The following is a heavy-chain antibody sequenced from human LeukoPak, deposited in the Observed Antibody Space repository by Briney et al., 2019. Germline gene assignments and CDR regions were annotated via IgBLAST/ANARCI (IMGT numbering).Heavy chain of an antibody. D-gene: IGHD6-19*01. J-gene: IGHJ4*02. Sequence: ASVKVSCKASGYTFTGYYMHWVRQAPGQGLEWMGWINPKSGGTKYAQKFQGRVTMTRDTFINTAYMELRRLRFDDTAVFYCARPLYSSGWHWDYWGQGTLVTVSS. CDR2: INPKSGGT. CDR3: ARPLYSSGWHWDY. CDR1: GYTFTGYY. V-gene: IGHV1-2*02.